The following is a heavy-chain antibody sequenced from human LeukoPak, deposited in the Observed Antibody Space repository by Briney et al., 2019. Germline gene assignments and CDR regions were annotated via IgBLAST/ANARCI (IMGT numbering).Heavy chain of an antibody. D-gene: IGHD3-10*01. CDR1: GFTFSSYS. Sequence: GGSLRLSCAVAGFTFSSYSMNWVRQAPGKGLEWVSSISSGSSYIDYADSVKGRFTISRDNAKHSLYLQMNSLRAEDTAVYYCARDGSGRVPEMSAPDYWGQGTLVTVSS. V-gene: IGHV3-21*01. CDR3: ARDGSGRVPEMSAPDY. J-gene: IGHJ4*02. CDR2: ISSGSSYI.